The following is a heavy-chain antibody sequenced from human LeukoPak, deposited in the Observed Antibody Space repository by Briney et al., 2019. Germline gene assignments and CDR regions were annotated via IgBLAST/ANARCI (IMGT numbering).Heavy chain of an antibody. J-gene: IGHJ4*02. V-gene: IGHV4-4*07. CDR1: GGSITIYY. CDR3: ARESRGHDY. CDR2: IYSSGST. Sequence: TSETLSLTCTVYGGSITIYYWSWIRQPAGKGLEWIGRIYSSGSTNYNPSLKSRVSMSVDTSKNQFSLKLSSVTAADTAMYYCARESRGHDYWGQGTLVTVSS.